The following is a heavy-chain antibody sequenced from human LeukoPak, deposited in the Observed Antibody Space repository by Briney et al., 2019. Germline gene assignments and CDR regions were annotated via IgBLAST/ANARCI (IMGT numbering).Heavy chain of an antibody. D-gene: IGHD3-22*01. Sequence: KPSETLSLTCTVSGGSISSYYWSWIRQPPGKGLEWIGYIYYSGSTNYNPSLKSRVTISVDTSKNQFSLKLSSATAADTAVYFCASTPYYYDSSGYPYYYYMDVWGKGTTVTVSS. CDR1: GGSISSYY. J-gene: IGHJ6*03. CDR3: ASTPYYYDSSGYPYYYYMDV. V-gene: IGHV4-59*01. CDR2: IYYSGST.